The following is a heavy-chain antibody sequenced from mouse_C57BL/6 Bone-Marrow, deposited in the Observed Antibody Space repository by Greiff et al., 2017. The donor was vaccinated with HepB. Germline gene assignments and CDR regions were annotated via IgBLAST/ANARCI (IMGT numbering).Heavy chain of an antibody. CDR3: ARAGITRAWFAY. J-gene: IGHJ3*01. D-gene: IGHD2-4*01. Sequence: EVQLQQSGPELVKPGASVKMSCKASGYTFTDYNMHWVKQSHGKSLEWIGYINPNNGGTSYNQKFKGKATLTANKSSSTAYMELRSLTSEDSAVYYCARAGITRAWFAYWGQGTLVTVSA. CDR1: GYTFTDYN. V-gene: IGHV1-22*01. CDR2: INPNNGGT.